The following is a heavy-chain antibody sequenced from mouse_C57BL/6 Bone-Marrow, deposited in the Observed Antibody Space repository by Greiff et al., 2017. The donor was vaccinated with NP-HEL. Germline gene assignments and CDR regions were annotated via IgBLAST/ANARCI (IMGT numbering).Heavy chain of an antibody. CDR1: GYTFTSYW. CDR3: ALLRPQDVDY. CDR2: IDPSDSYT. D-gene: IGHD1-2*01. V-gene: IGHV1-69*01. J-gene: IGHJ2*01. Sequence: VQLQQPGAELVMPGASVKLSCKASGYTFTSYWMHWVKQRPGQGLEWIGEIDPSDSYTNYNQKFKGKSTLTVDKSSSTAYMQLSSLTSEDSAVYYCALLRPQDVDYWGQGTTLTVSS.